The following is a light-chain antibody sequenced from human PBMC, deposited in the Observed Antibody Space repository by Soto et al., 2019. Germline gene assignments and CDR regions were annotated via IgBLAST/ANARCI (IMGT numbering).Light chain of an antibody. V-gene: IGKV1-6*01. J-gene: IGKJ1*01. CDR3: LQDNSYPLT. Sequence: AIQMTQSPSSLSASVGDRVTITCRASQGIGNDLGWYQQKPGKAPKVLIYGASSLQGGVPSRFSGSGSGTDFNLTISSLQPEDFETYYCLQDNSYPLTFGQGTKVEVK. CDR2: GAS. CDR1: QGIGND.